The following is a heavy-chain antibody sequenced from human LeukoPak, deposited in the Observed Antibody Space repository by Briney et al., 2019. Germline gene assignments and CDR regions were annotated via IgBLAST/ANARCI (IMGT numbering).Heavy chain of an antibody. Sequence: ASVKVSCKASGYTFTNYGISWVRQAPGQGLEWVGWISAFNGNTNYARRLQGRVTMTTDTSTTTAYIELRSLRSDDTAVYYCARDIYYYDRSDYAYAHYFDYWGQGTLVTVSS. CDR2: ISAFNGNT. V-gene: IGHV1-18*01. CDR3: ARDIYYYDRSDYAYAHYFDY. J-gene: IGHJ4*02. D-gene: IGHD3-22*01. CDR1: GYTFTNYG.